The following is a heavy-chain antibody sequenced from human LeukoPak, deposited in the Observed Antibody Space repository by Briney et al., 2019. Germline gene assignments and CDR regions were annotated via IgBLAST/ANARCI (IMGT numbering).Heavy chain of an antibody. CDR3: AKDGGIAAAGYYFDY. D-gene: IGHD6-13*01. Sequence: GGSLRLSCAASGFTFSSYAMSWVRQAPGKGPEWVSAISGSGGSTYYADSVKGRFTISRDNSKNTLYLQMNSLRAEDTAVYYCAKDGGIAAAGYYFDYWGQGTLVTVSS. V-gene: IGHV3-23*01. CDR1: GFTFSSYA. CDR2: ISGSGGST. J-gene: IGHJ4*02.